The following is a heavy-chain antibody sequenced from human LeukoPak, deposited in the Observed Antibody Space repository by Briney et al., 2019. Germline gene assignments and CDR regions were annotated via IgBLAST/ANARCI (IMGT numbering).Heavy chain of an antibody. CDR1: GFTFSSYW. D-gene: IGHD5-18*01. J-gene: IGHJ4*02. CDR2: INSDGSST. V-gene: IGHV3-74*01. CDR3: AKNGIGAMDTTFEY. Sequence: SGGSLRLSCAASGFTFSSYWMHWVRQAPGKGLVWVSRINSDGSSTSYADSVKGRFTISRDNAKNTLYLQMNSLRAEDTAVYYCAKNGIGAMDTTFEYWGQGALVTVSS.